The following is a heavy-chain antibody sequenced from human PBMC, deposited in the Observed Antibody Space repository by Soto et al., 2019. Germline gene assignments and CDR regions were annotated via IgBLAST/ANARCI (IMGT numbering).Heavy chain of an antibody. J-gene: IGHJ6*03. V-gene: IGHV3-64*01. D-gene: IGHD3-9*01. CDR2: ISNNGGST. CDR1: GFTFSIYG. Sequence: GGSLRLSCAASGFTFSIYGMHWVRQAPGRGLEYISSISNNGGSTYYANSVKGRFSISRDNSKNRLYLQMASLRVKDMAVYYCAGSAKFDWLNYHSYYMDVWGKGTTVTVSS. CDR3: AGSAKFDWLNYHSYYMDV.